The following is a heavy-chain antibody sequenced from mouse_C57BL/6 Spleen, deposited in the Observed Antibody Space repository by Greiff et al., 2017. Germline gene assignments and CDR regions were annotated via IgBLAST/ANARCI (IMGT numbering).Heavy chain of an antibody. D-gene: IGHD2-2*01. CDR2: IYPGDGDP. CDR3: ARGGYALDY. V-gene: IGHV1-82*01. CDR1: GYAFSSSW. Sequence: VKLQQSGPELVKPGASVKISCKASGYAFSSSWLNWVKQRPGKGLEWIGRIYPGDGDPNYNGKFKGKATLTADNSSSPAYLQLSILTSEDSAVYFCARGGYALDYWGQGTTLTVSS. J-gene: IGHJ2*01.